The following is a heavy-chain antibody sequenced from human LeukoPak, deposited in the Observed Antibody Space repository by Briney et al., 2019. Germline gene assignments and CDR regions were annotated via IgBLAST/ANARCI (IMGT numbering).Heavy chain of an antibody. CDR1: GFTFSSYW. V-gene: IGHV3-74*01. Sequence: GRSLRLSCAASGFTFSSYWMHWVRQAPGKGLVWVSRINSDESITSYADSVKGRFTISRDNAKNTLYLQMNSLRAEDTAVYYCARLDILTGYYYYFDYWGQGTLVTVSS. D-gene: IGHD3-9*01. CDR3: ARLDILTGYYYYFDY. CDR2: INSDESIT. J-gene: IGHJ4*02.